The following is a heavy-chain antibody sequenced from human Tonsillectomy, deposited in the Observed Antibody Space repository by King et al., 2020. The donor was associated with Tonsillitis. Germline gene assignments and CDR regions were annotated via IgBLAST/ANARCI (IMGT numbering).Heavy chain of an antibody. CDR1: GGSVSSGAYY. V-gene: IGHV4-31*03. CDR3: ARAIYDSGSGTYYKNACDI. D-gene: IGHD3-10*01. J-gene: IGHJ3*02. CDR2: IYYTGTT. Sequence: VQLQESGPGLVKPSQTLSLTCTVSGGSVSSGAYYWSWIRQHPGKGLEYIGYIYYTGTTYYNPSLKSRVTMSVDMSENQFSLKLSSVTAADMAVYYCARAIYDSGSGTYYKNACDIWGQGTMVTVSS.